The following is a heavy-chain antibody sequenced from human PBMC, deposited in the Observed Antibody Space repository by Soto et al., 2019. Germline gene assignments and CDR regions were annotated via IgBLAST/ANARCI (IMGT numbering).Heavy chain of an antibody. CDR3: ARDNYSTDYYYYYGMDV. CDR1: GGSISSYY. Sequence: SETLSLTCTVSGGSISSYYCSWSRQPAGKGLEWIGRIYTSGSTNYNPSLKSRVTMSVDTSKNQFSLKLSSVTAADTAVYYCARDNYSTDYYYYYGMDVWGQGTTVTVSS. V-gene: IGHV4-4*07. D-gene: IGHD4-4*01. J-gene: IGHJ6*02. CDR2: IYTSGST.